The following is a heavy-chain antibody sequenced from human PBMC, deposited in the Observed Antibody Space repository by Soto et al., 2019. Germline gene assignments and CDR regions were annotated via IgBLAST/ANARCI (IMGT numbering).Heavy chain of an antibody. D-gene: IGHD5-12*01. Sequence: EVQLVESGGGLVQPGGSLRLSCAASGFTFNSYYMSWVRQAPGEGLEWVANIKPDGSEKYYVDSVEGRFTISRDNASNSLYPQMNSLRAEETAVYYCVRDWRDGYDHSFNHWGQGTPVTVSS. V-gene: IGHV3-7*03. J-gene: IGHJ4*02. CDR1: GFTFNSYY. CDR3: VRDWRDGYDHSFNH. CDR2: IKPDGSEK.